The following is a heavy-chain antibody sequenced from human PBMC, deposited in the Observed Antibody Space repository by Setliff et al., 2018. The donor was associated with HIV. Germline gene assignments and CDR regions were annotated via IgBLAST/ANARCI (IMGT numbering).Heavy chain of an antibody. J-gene: IGHJ4*02. D-gene: IGHD1-26*01. CDR2: IQHDGNNK. CDR1: GFTFSTYG. CDR3: ARDCAVVGGTGPLDS. V-gene: IGHV3-30*02. Sequence: HPGGSLRLSCAVSGFTFSTYGMHWVRQAPGKGLEWVAFIQHDGNNKYYADSVKGRFTISRDNAKKSLYLQMNSLRAEDTAVYYCARDCAVVGGTGPLDSWGQGTLVTVPQ.